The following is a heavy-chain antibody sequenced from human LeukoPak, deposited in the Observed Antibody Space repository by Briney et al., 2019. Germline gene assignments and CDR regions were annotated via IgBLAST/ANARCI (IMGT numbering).Heavy chain of an antibody. CDR3: ARDRRLGDFWSGYYWNYGMDV. D-gene: IGHD3-3*01. V-gene: IGHV4-59*01. CDR1: GGSISSYY. Sequence: SETLSLTCTVSGGSISSYYWSWIRQPPGKGLEWIGYIYYSGSTNYNPSLKSRVTISVDTSKNQFSLKLSSMTAADTAVYYCARDRRLGDFWSGYYWNYGMDVWGQGTTVTVSS. CDR2: IYYSGST. J-gene: IGHJ6*02.